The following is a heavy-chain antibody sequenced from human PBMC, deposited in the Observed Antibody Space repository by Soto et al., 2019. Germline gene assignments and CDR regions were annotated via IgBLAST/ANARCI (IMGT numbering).Heavy chain of an antibody. CDR1: GYTFTRYA. J-gene: IGHJ6*02. V-gene: IGHV1-3*05. CDR2: INAGNGNT. Sequence: QVELVQSGAEEKKPGASVKVSCKASGYTFTRYAMHWVRQAPGQRLEWMGWINAGNGNTKYSQKFQGGVTITRDTSASTAYMELSSLRSEDTAVYYCARDSWFREYGMDVWGQGTTVTVSS. D-gene: IGHD3-10*01. CDR3: ARDSWFREYGMDV.